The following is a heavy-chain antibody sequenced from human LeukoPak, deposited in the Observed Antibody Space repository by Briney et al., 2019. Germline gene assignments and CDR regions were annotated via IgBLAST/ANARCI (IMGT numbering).Heavy chain of an antibody. V-gene: IGHV3-21*01. CDR3: ARGDSGHFEY. CDR1: GFSLNTYS. J-gene: IGHJ4*02. CDR2: MRSSGSYI. D-gene: IGHD6-19*01. Sequence: GGSLRLSCAPSGFSLNTYSVHWVRSSRGKGLEWVSYMRSSGSYIHYADSVKGRYHIPRDIAMKSLYLDIYSLRAEDTGIYYCARGDSGHFEYWGQGTLVTVSS.